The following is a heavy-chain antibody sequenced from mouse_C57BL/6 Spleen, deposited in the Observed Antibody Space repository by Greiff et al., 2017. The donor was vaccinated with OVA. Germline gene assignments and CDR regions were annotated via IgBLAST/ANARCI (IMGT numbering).Heavy chain of an antibody. V-gene: IGHV5-17*01. Sequence: EVQGVESGGGLVKPGGSLKLSCAASGFTFSDYGMHWVRQAPEKGLEWVAYISSGSSTIYYADTVKGRFTISRDNAKNTLFLQMTSLRSEDTAMYYCARTGYYGSSSGWFAYWGQGTLVTVSA. CDR2: ISSGSSTI. D-gene: IGHD1-1*01. CDR3: ARTGYYGSSSGWFAY. J-gene: IGHJ3*01. CDR1: GFTFSDYG.